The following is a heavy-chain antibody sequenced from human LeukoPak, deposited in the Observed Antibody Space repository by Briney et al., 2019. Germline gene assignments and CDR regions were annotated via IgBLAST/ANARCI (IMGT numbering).Heavy chain of an antibody. CDR1: GYTFTGYY. V-gene: IGHV1-2*02. D-gene: IGHD3-22*01. Sequence: ASVKVSCKASGYTFTGYYMHWVRQAPGQGLEWMGWINPNSGGTNYAQKFQGRVTMTRDTSISTAYMERSRLRSDDTAVYYCARLDYYDSSGYYFIDYWGQGTLVTVSS. CDR3: ARLDYYDSSGYYFIDY. J-gene: IGHJ4*02. CDR2: INPNSGGT.